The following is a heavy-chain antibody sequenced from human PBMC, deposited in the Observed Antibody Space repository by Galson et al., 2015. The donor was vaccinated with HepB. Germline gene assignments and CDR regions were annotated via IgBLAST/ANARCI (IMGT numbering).Heavy chain of an antibody. D-gene: IGHD3-10*01. CDR2: INTNTGNP. CDR3: ARDFRFTMVQGVLGY. Sequence: SVKVSCKASGYTFTSYAMNWVRQAPGQGLEWMGWINTNTGNPTYAQGFTGRFVFSLDNSVSTAYLQISSLKAEDTAVYYCARDFRFTMVQGVLGYWGQGTLVTVSS. J-gene: IGHJ4*02. V-gene: IGHV7-4-1*02. CDR1: GYTFTSYA.